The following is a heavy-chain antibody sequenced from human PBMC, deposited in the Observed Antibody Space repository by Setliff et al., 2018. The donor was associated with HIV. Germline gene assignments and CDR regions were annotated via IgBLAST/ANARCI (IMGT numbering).Heavy chain of an antibody. CDR1: GYHFDTYP. Sequence: ASVKVSCKASGYHFDTYPINWIRQAPGQGPEWMGWINTNTGSPRFAQGFRGRFGFSLDASVTTTYLHIKDLKAEDIAVYYCARDGADYNFRSGTYPFDIWGQGTLVTVSS. J-gene: IGHJ4*02. CDR2: INTNTGSP. CDR3: ARDGADYNFRSGTYPFDI. V-gene: IGHV7-4-1*02. D-gene: IGHD3-3*01.